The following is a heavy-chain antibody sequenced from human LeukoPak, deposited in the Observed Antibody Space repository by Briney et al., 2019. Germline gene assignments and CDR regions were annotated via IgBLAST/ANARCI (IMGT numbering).Heavy chain of an antibody. CDR2: IIPIFGTA. D-gene: IGHD4-17*01. Sequence: SVKVSCKASGGTFSSYAISWVRQAPGQGLEWMGGIIPIFGTANYAQKFQGRVTITANESTSTAYMELSSLRSEDTAVYYCARDPLNDYGDYYGMDVWGKGTTVTVSS. CDR1: GGTFSSYA. V-gene: IGHV1-69*01. CDR3: ARDPLNDYGDYYGMDV. J-gene: IGHJ6*04.